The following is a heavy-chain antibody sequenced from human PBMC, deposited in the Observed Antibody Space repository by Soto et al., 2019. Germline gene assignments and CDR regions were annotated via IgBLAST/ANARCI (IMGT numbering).Heavy chain of an antibody. J-gene: IGHJ3*01. CDR1: GGSFSGGGYY. V-gene: IGHV4-31*03. CDR2: ISYSGST. Sequence: SETLSLTCTVSGGSFSGGGYYWSWIRQHPGKGLEWMGYISYSGSTNYKPSLQSRITISVETSKNQFSLRLTSVTAADTAIYFCARTSIFGVVLNAFDLWGQGTLVTVSS. CDR3: ARTSIFGVVLNAFDL. D-gene: IGHD3-3*01.